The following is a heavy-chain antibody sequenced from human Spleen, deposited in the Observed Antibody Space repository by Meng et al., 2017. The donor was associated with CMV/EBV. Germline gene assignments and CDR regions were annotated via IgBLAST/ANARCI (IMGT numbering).Heavy chain of an antibody. CDR2: IIPIFGTA. D-gene: IGHD2-2*02. J-gene: IGHJ4*02. Sequence: ISGVRQAPGQGLEWMGGIIPIFGTANYAQTFQGRVTITTDESRITAYMELSSLRSEDTAVFYCASVGFCTGTSCYTGDYSSRRHFEHWGQGTLVTVSS. V-gene: IGHV1-69*05. CDR3: ASVGFCTGTSCYTGDYSSRRHFEH.